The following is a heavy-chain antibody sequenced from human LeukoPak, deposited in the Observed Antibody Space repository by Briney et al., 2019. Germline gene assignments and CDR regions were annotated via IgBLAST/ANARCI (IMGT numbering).Heavy chain of an antibody. D-gene: IGHD6-13*01. CDR1: GYTFTSYS. V-gene: IGHV1-18*01. CDR2: ISAYNGNT. J-gene: IGHJ6*02. CDR3: ARASSWSQYYYYYGMDV. Sequence: ASVKVSCKASGYTFTSYSISWVRQAPGQGLEWMGWISAYNGNTNYAQKLQGRVTMTTDTSTSTAYMELRSLRSDDTAVYYCARASSWSQYYYYYGMDVWGQGTTVTVSS.